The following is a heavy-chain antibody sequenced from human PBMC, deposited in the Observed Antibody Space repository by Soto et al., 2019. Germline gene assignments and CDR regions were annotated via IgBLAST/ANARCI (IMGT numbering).Heavy chain of an antibody. CDR1: VFTFSSYA. V-gene: IGHV3-23*01. D-gene: IGHD3-10*02. CDR3: VTPGHRVHAFDY. CDR2: ISGSGGST. J-gene: IGHJ4*02. Sequence: SVFTFSSYAMSSVRQAPGKGLEWVSGISGSGGSTYNPDSAKGRLTISRDDSKNSLYLQMNSLKAEDTAVYYCVTPGHRVHAFDYWGQGTLVTVAS.